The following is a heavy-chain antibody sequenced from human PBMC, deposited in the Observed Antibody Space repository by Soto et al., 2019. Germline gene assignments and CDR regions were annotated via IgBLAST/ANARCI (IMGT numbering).Heavy chain of an antibody. CDR3: ARNIVATGSPRLFDP. CDR1: GSTFSSYA. Sequence: QVQLVQSGAAVKKPGSSVKVSCKASGSTFSSYAISWVRQAPGQGLAWMGGISPIFGTANYAQKFQCRVTITADESTSTAYMVLSSLRSEDTAVYYCARNIVATGSPRLFDPWGQGTLLTVSS. CDR2: ISPIFGTA. D-gene: IGHD5-12*01. J-gene: IGHJ5*02. V-gene: IGHV1-69*01.